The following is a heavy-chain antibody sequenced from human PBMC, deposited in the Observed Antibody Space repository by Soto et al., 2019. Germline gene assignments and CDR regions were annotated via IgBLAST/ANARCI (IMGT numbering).Heavy chain of an antibody. D-gene: IGHD1-1*01. Sequence: QVQLQASGPGLVKPSQTLSLTCTVSGGSISSGDYYWSSIRLPPGKGLEWIGYIYYSGSTYYTPSLLSRVTISVDTSKNQFSVKRSSVTAADTAVYYWASKSDGYTCFDYWGQGTLVTVS. CDR1: GGSISSGDYY. V-gene: IGHV4-30-4*01. CDR2: IYYSGST. CDR3: ASKSDGYTCFDY. J-gene: IGHJ4*02.